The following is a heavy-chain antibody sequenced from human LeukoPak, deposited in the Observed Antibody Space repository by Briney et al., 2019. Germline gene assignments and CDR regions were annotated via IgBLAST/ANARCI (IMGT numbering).Heavy chain of an antibody. D-gene: IGHD2-2*01. J-gene: IGHJ4*02. V-gene: IGHV3-30*02. Sequence: GGSLRLSCAAYGFTFSSYGMHWVRQAPGKGLEWVAFIRYDGSNKYYADSVKGRFTISRDNSKNTLYLQMNSLRAEDTAVYYCAKDGAGYCSSTSCYYFDYWGQGTLVTVSS. CDR3: AKDGAGYCSSTSCYYFDY. CDR2: IRYDGSNK. CDR1: GFTFSSYG.